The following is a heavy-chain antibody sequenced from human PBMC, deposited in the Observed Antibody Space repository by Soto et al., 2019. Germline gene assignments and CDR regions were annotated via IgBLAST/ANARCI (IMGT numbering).Heavy chain of an antibody. CDR2: IYHSGST. CDR3: ARGVTTVTTFDY. V-gene: IGHV4-30-2*01. D-gene: IGHD4-17*01. J-gene: IGHJ4*02. CDR1: GGSISIGGYS. Sequence: SDTLSLTCAVSGGSISIGGYSCNWIRQPPGKGLEWIGYIYHSGSTYYNPSLKSRVTISVDRSKNQFSLKLSSVTAADTAVYYCARGVTTVTTFDYWGQGTLVTVSS.